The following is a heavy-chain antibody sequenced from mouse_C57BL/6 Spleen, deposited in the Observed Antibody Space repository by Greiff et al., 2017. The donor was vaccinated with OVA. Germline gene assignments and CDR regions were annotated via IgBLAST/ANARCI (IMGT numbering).Heavy chain of an antibody. V-gene: IGHV1-15*01. CDR3: TRKGYGRGAMDY. D-gene: IGHD3-1*01. J-gene: IGHJ4*01. CDR2: IDPETGGT. CDR1: GYTFTDYE. Sequence: QVQLQQSGAELVRPGASVTLSCKASGYTFTDYEMHWVKQTPVHGLEWIGAIDPETGGTAYNQKFKGKAILTADKSSSTAYMELRSLTSEDSAVYYCTRKGYGRGAMDYWGQGTSVTVSS.